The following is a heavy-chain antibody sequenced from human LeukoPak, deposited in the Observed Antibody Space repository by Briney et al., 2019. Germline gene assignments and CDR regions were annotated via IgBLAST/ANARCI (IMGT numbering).Heavy chain of an antibody. V-gene: IGHV3-11*05. CDR1: EFTFSDYY. CDR3: ARGGGYYFDY. CDR2: ISSSTSHT. D-gene: IGHD6-13*01. Sequence: GGSLRLSCAASEFTFSDYYMNWIRQAPGKGLEWLSYISSSTSHTNYADSVKGRFTISRDNAKNSLYLQMNSLRAEDAAVYYCARGGGYYFDYWGQGTLVTVSS. J-gene: IGHJ4*02.